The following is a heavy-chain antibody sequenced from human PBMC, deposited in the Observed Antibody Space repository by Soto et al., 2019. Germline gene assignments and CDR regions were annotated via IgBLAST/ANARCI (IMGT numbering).Heavy chain of an antibody. D-gene: IGHD4-4*01. CDR1: GYTFTNYD. J-gene: IGHJ4*02. V-gene: IGHV1-8*01. CDR3: ARENSDFDY. CDR2: LTPNSGDT. Sequence: QVQLVQSGAEVKKPGASVKVSCKAAGYTFTNYDINWVRQASGQGLEWMGWLTPNSGDTGIAQKFQGRLTMTRNTSISTANMELSSLRSEDSAVYYCARENSDFDYLGQGSQVTVSS.